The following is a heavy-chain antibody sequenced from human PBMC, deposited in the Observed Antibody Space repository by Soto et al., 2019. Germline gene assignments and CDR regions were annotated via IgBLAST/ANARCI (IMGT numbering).Heavy chain of an antibody. Sequence: EVQLLDSGGGLVQPGGSLRLSCAASGFTFSNYAMTWVRQGPGKGLEWVSGISRSGGRSYYADSVKGRFTISRDNSKSRLYLQMNSLRAEDPAVYYCAKAYFVWSSEQPYYFDYWGQGTLVTVSS. CDR3: AKAYFVWSSEQPYYFDY. CDR1: GFTFSNYA. CDR2: ISRSGGRS. J-gene: IGHJ4*02. D-gene: IGHD3-16*01. V-gene: IGHV3-23*01.